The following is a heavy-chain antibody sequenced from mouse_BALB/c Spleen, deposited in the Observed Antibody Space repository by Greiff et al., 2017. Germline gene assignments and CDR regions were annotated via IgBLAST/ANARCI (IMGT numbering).Heavy chain of an antibody. J-gene: IGHJ3*01. CDR1: GFSLTSYG. Sequence: QVQLQQSGPGLVAPSQSLSITCTVSGFSLTSYGVHWVRQPPGKGLEWLGVIWAGGSTNYNSALMSRLSISKDNSKSQVFLKMNSLQTDDTAMYYCARESTMITTGAWFAYWGQGTLVTVSA. CDR2: IWAGGST. D-gene: IGHD2-4*01. CDR3: ARESTMITTGAWFAY. V-gene: IGHV2-9*02.